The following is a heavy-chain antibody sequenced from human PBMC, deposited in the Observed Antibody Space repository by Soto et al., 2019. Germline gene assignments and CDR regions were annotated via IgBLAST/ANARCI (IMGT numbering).Heavy chain of an antibody. CDR1: GSTFGDYA. D-gene: IGHD5-12*01. CDR3: TRGQFSRDGYNYGPGAFDI. J-gene: IGHJ3*02. V-gene: IGHV3-49*04. CDR2: IRSKAYGGTT. Sequence: GGSLRLSCTASGSTFGDYAMSWVRQAPGKGLEWVGFIRSKAYGGTTEYAASVKGRFTISRDDSKSIAYLQMNSLKTEDTAVYYCTRGQFSRDGYNYGPGAFDIWGHGTMVTVSS.